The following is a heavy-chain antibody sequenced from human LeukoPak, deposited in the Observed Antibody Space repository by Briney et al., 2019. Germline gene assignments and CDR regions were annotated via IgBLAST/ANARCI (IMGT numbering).Heavy chain of an antibody. CDR1: GGSISSGSYY. V-gene: IGHV4-61*02. D-gene: IGHD1-20*01. CDR2: IYTTEKT. J-gene: IGHJ4*02. CDR3: ARTNWMTDY. Sequence: PSETLSLTCSVSGGSISSGSYYWSWIRQPAGKGLEWIGRIYTTEKTNYNPSLKSRVTISLDTSKNQFSLKLSSVTAADTAVYYCARTNWMTDYWGQGTLVTVSS.